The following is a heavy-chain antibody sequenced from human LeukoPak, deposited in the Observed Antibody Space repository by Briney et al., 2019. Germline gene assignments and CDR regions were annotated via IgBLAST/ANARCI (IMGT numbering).Heavy chain of an antibody. Sequence: KPGESLKISCKVSGYTFTNYWIGWVRQMPGKGLEWMGIIYPGDDDTRYSPSFQGQVTISADKSISTAYLQWSSLKASDTAMYYCARHDWGDTSRTYDYWGQGTPVTVSS. V-gene: IGHV5-51*01. J-gene: IGHJ4*02. D-gene: IGHD2-21*01. CDR1: GYTFTNYW. CDR3: ARHDWGDTSRTYDY. CDR2: IYPGDDDT.